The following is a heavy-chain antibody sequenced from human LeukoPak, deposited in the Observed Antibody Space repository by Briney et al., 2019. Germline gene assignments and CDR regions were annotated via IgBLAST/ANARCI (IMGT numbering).Heavy chain of an antibody. CDR2: ISGSGGST. Sequence: GGSLRLSCAASGFTFSSYAMSWVRQAPGKGLEWVSAISGSGGSTYYADSVKGRFTISRDNSKNTLYLQMNSLRAEDTAVYYCATSRSSATSARGLFDFWGQGTLLTVSS. D-gene: IGHD2-2*01. CDR1: GFTFSSYA. CDR3: ATSRSSATSARGLFDF. V-gene: IGHV3-23*01. J-gene: IGHJ4*02.